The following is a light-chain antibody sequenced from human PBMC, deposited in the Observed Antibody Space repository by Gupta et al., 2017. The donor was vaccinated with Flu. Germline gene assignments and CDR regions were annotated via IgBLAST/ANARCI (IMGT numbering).Light chain of an antibody. CDR1: QSLVYSDGNTY. J-gene: IGKJ2*01. CDR2: KVS. V-gene: IGKV2-30*01. CDR3: MQGKHLYT. Sequence: PVTLGQPAYISCRSSQSLVYSDGNTYLNWLQQRPGQSPRRIIYKVSNRDFGVTDRFSGSGSGNDFTLKSSRGEAEDVGIYYCMQGKHLYTFGQGTKLEIK.